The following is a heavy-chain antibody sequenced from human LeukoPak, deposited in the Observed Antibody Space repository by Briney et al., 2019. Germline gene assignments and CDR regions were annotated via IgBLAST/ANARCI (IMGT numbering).Heavy chain of an antibody. CDR1: GGSFSGYY. D-gene: IGHD3-10*01. CDR2: ISHSGST. Sequence: SETLSLTCAVYGGSFSGYYWSWIRQPPGKGLEWIGEISHSGSTNYNPSLKSRVTISVDTSKNQFSLKLSSVTAADTAVYYCARADSGSYYEWGQGTLVTVSS. J-gene: IGHJ4*02. V-gene: IGHV4-34*01. CDR3: ARADSGSYYE.